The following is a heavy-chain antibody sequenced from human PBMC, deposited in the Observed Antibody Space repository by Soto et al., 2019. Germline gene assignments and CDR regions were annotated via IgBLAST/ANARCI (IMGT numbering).Heavy chain of an antibody. Sequence: ASVKVSCKASGYSFTGYLMHWVRQAPGQGLEWMGWINPNSGGTNYAQKFQGWVTMTRDTSISTAYMELCRLRSDDTAAYYCATTFDYGDYVHYYYGMDVWGQGTTVTVSS. V-gene: IGHV1-2*04. J-gene: IGHJ6*02. D-gene: IGHD4-17*01. CDR2: INPNSGGT. CDR1: GYSFTGYL. CDR3: ATTFDYGDYVHYYYGMDV.